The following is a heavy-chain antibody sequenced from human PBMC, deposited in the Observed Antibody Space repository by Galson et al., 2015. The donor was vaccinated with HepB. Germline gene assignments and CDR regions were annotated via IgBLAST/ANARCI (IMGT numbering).Heavy chain of an antibody. J-gene: IGHJ3*02. CDR2: IIPILGIA. D-gene: IGHD3-22*01. V-gene: IGHV1-69*02. Sequence: SVKVSCKASGGTFSSYTISWVRQAPGQGLEWMGRIIPILGIANYAQKFQGRVTITADKSTSTAYMELSSLRSEDTAVYYCARCIYGRYYYDSSGYHQAFDIWGQGTMVTVSS. CDR1: GGTFSSYT. CDR3: ARCIYGRYYYDSSGYHQAFDI.